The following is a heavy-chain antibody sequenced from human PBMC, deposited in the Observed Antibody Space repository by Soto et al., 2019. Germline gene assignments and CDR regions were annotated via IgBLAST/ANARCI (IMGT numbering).Heavy chain of an antibody. CDR2: VRGNSYGA. V-gene: IGHV3-23*01. Sequence: ETLRLSCAASGFMFENYAMIWVRQAPGKGLEWVATVRGNSYGAYYADSVRGRFIISRDNSKNTMSLQLNSLRGDDTAIYYCAKGKSENGVDWLDPWGPGTLVTVSS. J-gene: IGHJ5*02. CDR1: GFMFENYA. CDR3: AKGKSENGVDWLDP. D-gene: IGHD2-8*01.